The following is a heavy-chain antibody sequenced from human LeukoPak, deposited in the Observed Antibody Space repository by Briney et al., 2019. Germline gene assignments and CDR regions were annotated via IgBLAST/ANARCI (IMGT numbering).Heavy chain of an antibody. J-gene: IGHJ4*02. D-gene: IGHD2-15*01. V-gene: IGHV3-48*03. Sequence: GGSLRLSCAASGFTFSSYEMNWVRQAPGKGLEWVSYISSSGSTKYDADSVKGRFTSSRDNAKNSLFLQVISVSAEDTAVYYCAKGGYCSGGSCYGLFGYWGQGTLVTVSS. CDR3: AKGGYCSGGSCYGLFGY. CDR2: ISSSGSTK. CDR1: GFTFSSYE.